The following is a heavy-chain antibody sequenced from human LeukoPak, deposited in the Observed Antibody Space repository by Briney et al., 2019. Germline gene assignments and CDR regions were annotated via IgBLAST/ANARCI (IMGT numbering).Heavy chain of an antibody. CDR2: ISFDGSNK. CDR3: TGYCSSASCYHAGF. D-gene: IGHD2-2*01. J-gene: IGHJ4*02. CDR1: GFSFGSYA. Sequence: GGSLRLSCAASGFSFGSYAMHWVRQAPGKGLEWAALISFDGSNKDYADSVKGRFTISRDNSKNTLYLQMNNLRAEDTAVYYCTGYCSSASCYHAGFWGQGTLVTVSS. V-gene: IGHV3-30-3*01.